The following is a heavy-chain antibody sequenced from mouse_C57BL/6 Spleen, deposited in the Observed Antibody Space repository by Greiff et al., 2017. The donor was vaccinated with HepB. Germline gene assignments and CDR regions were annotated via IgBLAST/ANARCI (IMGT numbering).Heavy chain of an antibody. CDR3: AGDGDYCDVDY. J-gene: IGHJ2*01. CDR1: GFTFSSYA. D-gene: IGHD2-13*01. CDR2: ISDGGSYT. Sequence: EVQLVESGGGLVKPGGSLKLSCAASGFTFSSYAMSWVRQTPEKRLEWVATISDGGSYTYYPDNVKGRFTISRDNATNNLYLQMSHLKSEDTAMYSCAGDGDYCDVDYWGQGTTLTVSS. V-gene: IGHV5-4*01.